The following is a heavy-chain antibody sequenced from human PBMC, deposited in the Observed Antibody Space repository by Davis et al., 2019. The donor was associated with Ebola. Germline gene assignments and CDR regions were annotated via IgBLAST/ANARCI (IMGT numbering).Heavy chain of an antibody. D-gene: IGHD6-13*01. Sequence: AASVKVSCKASGYTFSTYTIHWVRQAPGQRLEWMGWINVGNGNTQYSQKFQGRVTITRDTSASTAYMELSSLKSEDTAVYYCARDGGRGSAAAGTCLDYWGQGTLVTVSS. CDR3: ARDGGRGSAAAGTCLDY. V-gene: IGHV1-3*01. J-gene: IGHJ4*02. CDR2: INVGNGNT. CDR1: GYTFSTYT.